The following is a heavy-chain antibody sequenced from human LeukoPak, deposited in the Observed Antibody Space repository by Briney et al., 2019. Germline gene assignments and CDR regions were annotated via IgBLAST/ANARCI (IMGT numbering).Heavy chain of an antibody. CDR3: TRRVSATRWFDP. Sequence: GGSLRLSCAASGFTFRDYWMHWVRQAPGKGLEWVSRIIGDGSTTIYADSVKGRFTISRDNAENTMYLQMNSLRVEDTAAYYCTRRVSATRWFDPWGQGTLVTVSS. CDR1: GFTFRDYW. CDR2: IIGDGSTT. V-gene: IGHV3-74*01. J-gene: IGHJ5*02. D-gene: IGHD2-15*01.